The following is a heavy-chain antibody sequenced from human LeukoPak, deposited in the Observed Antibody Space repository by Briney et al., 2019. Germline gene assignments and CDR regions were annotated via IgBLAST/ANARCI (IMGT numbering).Heavy chain of an antibody. D-gene: IGHD3-10*01. CDR1: GFTFSSYS. J-gene: IGHJ4*02. CDR3: ARVGFGGGFDY. CDR2: ISSSSSYI. V-gene: IGHV3-21*01. Sequence: GGSLRLSCTASGFTFSSYSMNWVRQAPGKGLEWVSSISSSSSYIYYADSVKGRFTISRDNAKNSLFLQMNSLRAEDTAVYYCARVGFGGGFDYWGQGTLVTVSS.